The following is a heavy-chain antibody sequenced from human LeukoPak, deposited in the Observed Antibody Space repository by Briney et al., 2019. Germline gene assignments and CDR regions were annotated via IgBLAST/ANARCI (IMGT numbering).Heavy chain of an antibody. CDR1: GFSFSDQE. CDR3: ASGRGSYSPDY. D-gene: IGHD1-26*01. Sequence: GGSLRLSCAASGFSFSDQEMNWVRQATGKGLEWISYLSSSGNAYYADSAKGRFTISRDNSKNSLYLQMTSLRADDTAVYYCASGRGSYSPDYWGQGTLVTVSS. V-gene: IGHV3-69-1*02. CDR2: LSSSGNA. J-gene: IGHJ4*02.